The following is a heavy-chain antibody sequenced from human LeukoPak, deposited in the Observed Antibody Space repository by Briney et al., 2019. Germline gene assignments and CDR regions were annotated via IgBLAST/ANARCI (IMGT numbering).Heavy chain of an antibody. D-gene: IGHD6-13*01. Sequence: ASVKVSCKASGGTFSSYAISWVRQAPGQGLEWMGRIIPILGIANYAQKFQGRVTITADKSTSTAYMELSSLRSEDTAVYYCARKDFGYSSSWYDYYYYMDVWGKGTTVTVSS. V-gene: IGHV1-69*04. CDR1: GGTFSSYA. CDR3: ARKDFGYSSSWYDYYYYMDV. CDR2: IIPILGIA. J-gene: IGHJ6*03.